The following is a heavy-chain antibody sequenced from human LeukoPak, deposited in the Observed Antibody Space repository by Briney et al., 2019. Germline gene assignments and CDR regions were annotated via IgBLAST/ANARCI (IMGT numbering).Heavy chain of an antibody. V-gene: IGHV4-34*01. J-gene: IGHJ4*02. Sequence: SETLSLTCAVYGGSFSGYYWSWIRQPPGKGLEWIGEINHSGSTNYNPSLKSRVTISVDTSKNQFSLKLSPVTAADTAVYYCARDIEGYDSSGYYGYWGQGTLVTVSS. CDR3: ARDIEGYDSSGYYGY. CDR2: INHSGST. CDR1: GGSFSGYY. D-gene: IGHD3-22*01.